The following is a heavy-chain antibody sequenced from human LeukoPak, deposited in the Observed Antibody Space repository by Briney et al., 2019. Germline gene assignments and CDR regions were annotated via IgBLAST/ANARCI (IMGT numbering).Heavy chain of an antibody. CDR1: GGTFSSYA. CDR2: INPNSGGT. V-gene: IGHV1-2*04. J-gene: IGHJ3*02. CDR3: ARGGYGDAFDI. D-gene: IGHD1-1*01. Sequence: ASVKVSCKASGGTFSSYAISWVRQAPGQGLEWMGWINPNSGGTNYAQKFQGWVTMTRDTSISTAYMELSRLRSDDTAVYYCARGGYGDAFDIWGQGTMVTVSS.